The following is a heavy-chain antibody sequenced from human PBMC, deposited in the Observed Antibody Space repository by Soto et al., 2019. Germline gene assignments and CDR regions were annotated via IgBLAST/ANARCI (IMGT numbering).Heavy chain of an antibody. Sequence: WTWIRHRPGEGLEWFGYINHRGSLYYNPSLKSRVSMSVDTSKNQSSLNLSSVTAADTAVYYCARELPQRQGRNMDVWGQGTTVTVSS. V-gene: IGHV4-31*02. D-gene: IGHD1-1*01. CDR2: INHRGSL. CDR3: ARELPQRQGRNMDV. J-gene: IGHJ6*02.